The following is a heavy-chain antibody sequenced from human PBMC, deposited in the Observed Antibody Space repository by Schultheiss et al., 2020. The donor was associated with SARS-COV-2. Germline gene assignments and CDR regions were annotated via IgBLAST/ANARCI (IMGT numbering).Heavy chain of an antibody. D-gene: IGHD3-22*01. J-gene: IGHJ4*02. CDR1: GGSISSSNW. CDR3: ARYYYYDSSGFDY. CDR2: IYHSGST. Sequence: SETLSLTCAVSGGSISSSNWWSWVRQPPGKGLEWIGEIYHSGSTNYNPSLKSRVTISVDKSKNQFSLKLSSVTAADTAVYYCARYYYYDSSGFDYWGQGTLVTVSS. V-gene: IGHV4-4*02.